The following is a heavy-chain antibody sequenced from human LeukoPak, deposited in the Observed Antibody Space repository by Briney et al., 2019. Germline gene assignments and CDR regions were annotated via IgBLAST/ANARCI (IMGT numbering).Heavy chain of an antibody. J-gene: IGHJ4*02. Sequence: SETLSLTCAVYGGSFSGYYWSWIRQPPGKGLEWVGEINHSGSTNYNPSLKSRVTISVDTSKNQFSLKLSSVTAADTAVYYCARADDSKVDYWGQGTLVTVSS. D-gene: IGHD3-22*01. CDR2: INHSGST. CDR3: ARADDSKVDY. CDR1: GGSFSGYY. V-gene: IGHV4-34*01.